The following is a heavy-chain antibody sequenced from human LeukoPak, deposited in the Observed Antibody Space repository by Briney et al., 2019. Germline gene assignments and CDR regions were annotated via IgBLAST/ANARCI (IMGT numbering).Heavy chain of an antibody. D-gene: IGHD2-15*01. Sequence: SETLSLTCAVYGWSFSGYYWSRIRQPPGLGLEWIGEINHSGSTNYNPSLKSRVTISVDTSKNQFSLKLSSVTAADTAVYYCARRGGWLTRPRPFDYWGQGTLVTVSS. CDR1: GWSFSGYY. V-gene: IGHV4-34*01. CDR2: INHSGST. CDR3: ARRGGWLTRPRPFDY. J-gene: IGHJ4*02.